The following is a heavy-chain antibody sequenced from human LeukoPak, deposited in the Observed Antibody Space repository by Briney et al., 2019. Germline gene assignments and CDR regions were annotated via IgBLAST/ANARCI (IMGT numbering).Heavy chain of an antibody. CDR1: GFSFSSYA. CDR2: ISSSSSYI. Sequence: PGGSLKLSCAASGFSFSSYAMSWVRQAPGKGLEWVSSISSSSSYIYYADSVKGRFTISRDNAKNSLYLQMNSLRAEDTAVYYCARDSRPGYDFWSGYYTPYYFDYWGQGTLVTVSS. D-gene: IGHD3-3*01. CDR3: ARDSRPGYDFWSGYYTPYYFDY. V-gene: IGHV3-21*01. J-gene: IGHJ4*02.